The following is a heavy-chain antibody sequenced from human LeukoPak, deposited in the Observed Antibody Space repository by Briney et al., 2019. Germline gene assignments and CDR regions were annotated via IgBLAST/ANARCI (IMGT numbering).Heavy chain of an antibody. Sequence: GGSLRLSCAASGFTFSGYGMGWVRQAPGKGLEWVSSVSGDGGNTYYADSVKGRFTISRDNSKNTLYLQMNSLRAEDTAVYYCAKTDAEYWGQGTLVTVSS. V-gene: IGHV3-23*01. CDR1: GFTFSGYG. CDR2: VSGDGGNT. CDR3: AKTDAEY. J-gene: IGHJ4*02.